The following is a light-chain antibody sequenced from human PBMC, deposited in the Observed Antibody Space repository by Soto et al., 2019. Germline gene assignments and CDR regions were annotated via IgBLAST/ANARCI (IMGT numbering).Light chain of an antibody. J-gene: IGKJ1*01. CDR1: HTIMNY. CDR2: AAA. Sequence: DIQMTQSPSSLSASVGDEVTITCRASHTIMNYLNWYQLKPGKPPRLLIYAAASLQIGVPSRFSGSGSGTDFTLTFNGLLPEDFAPFSCLQSYNSLQSFGLGPEVEAK. CDR3: LQSYNSLQS. V-gene: IGKV1-39*01.